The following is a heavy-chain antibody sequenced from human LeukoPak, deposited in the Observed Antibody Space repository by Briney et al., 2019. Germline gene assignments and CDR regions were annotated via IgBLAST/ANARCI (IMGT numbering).Heavy chain of an antibody. CDR3: AKDIGRSGWSSSFEY. CDR2: ITWNSGRI. Sequence: GGSLRLSCVASGFTFDDYAMHWVWQAPGKGLEWVSGITWNSGRIAYADSVKGRFTISRDNAKNSLYLQINSLRVEDMALYYCAKDIGRSGWSSSFEYWGQGTLVTVSS. D-gene: IGHD6-19*01. V-gene: IGHV3-9*03. CDR1: GFTFDDYA. J-gene: IGHJ4*02.